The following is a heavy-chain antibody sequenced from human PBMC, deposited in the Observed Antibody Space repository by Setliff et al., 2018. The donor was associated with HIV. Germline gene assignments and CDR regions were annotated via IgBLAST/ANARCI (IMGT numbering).Heavy chain of an antibody. CDR3: ARNIEWELYAFDI. J-gene: IGHJ3*02. CDR2: IYYSGST. Sequence: SETLSLTCTVSGGSISSHYWSWIRQPPGKGLAWIGGIYYSGSTNYNPSLKSRVNISVDTSKNQFSLKLNSVTAADTAVYYCARNIEWELYAFDICGQGTMVTVSS. V-gene: IGHV4-59*11. D-gene: IGHD1-26*01. CDR1: GGSISSHY.